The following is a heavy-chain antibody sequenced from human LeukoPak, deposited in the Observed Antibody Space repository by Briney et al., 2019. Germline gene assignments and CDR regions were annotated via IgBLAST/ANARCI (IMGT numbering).Heavy chain of an antibody. CDR3: ARSEINDYMNY. Sequence: PSETLSLTCAVSGGSISSSNWWSWVRQPPGKGLEWIGEIYHSGSTNYNPSLKSRVTISVDTSKNQFSLKMTSVTAADTAFYFCARSEINDYMNYWGQGMPVTVSS. V-gene: IGHV4-4*02. CDR1: GGSISSSNW. D-gene: IGHD4-11*01. J-gene: IGHJ4*02. CDR2: IYHSGST.